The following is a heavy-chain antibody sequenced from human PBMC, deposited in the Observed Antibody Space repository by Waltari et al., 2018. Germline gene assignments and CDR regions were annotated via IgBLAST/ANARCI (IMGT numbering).Heavy chain of an antibody. J-gene: IGHJ4*02. CDR2: ISSSNSYI. V-gene: IGHV3-21*01. CDR1: GFTFSSYS. D-gene: IGHD6-13*01. Sequence: EVQLVESGGGLVKPGGSLRLSCAASGFTFSSYSMNWVRQAPGKGVEWVSSISSSNSYIYYADAGKGRFTISRDNAKNSLYLQMNSLRAEDTAVYYCARVFSGSQYWGQGTLVTVSS. CDR3: ARVFSGSQY.